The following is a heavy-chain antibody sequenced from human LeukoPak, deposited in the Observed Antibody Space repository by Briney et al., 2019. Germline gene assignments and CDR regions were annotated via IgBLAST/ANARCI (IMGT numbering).Heavy chain of an antibody. V-gene: IGHV4-4*07. CDR1: GGSLNPYY. CDR2: IYFSGNT. D-gene: IGHD1-26*01. Sequence: SETLSLTCTVSGGSLNPYYWSWIRQPAGKGLEWIGRIYFSGNTHYIPSLQSRVTISVDTSKNQFSLKLSPVTAADTAVYYCARTSASGATYFDYWGQGALVTVSS. J-gene: IGHJ4*02. CDR3: ARTSASGATYFDY.